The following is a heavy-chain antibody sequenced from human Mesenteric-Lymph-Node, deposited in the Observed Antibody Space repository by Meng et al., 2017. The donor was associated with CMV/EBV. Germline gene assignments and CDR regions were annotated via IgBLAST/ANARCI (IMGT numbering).Heavy chain of an antibody. CDR3: ATVDCADWYPYFPH. CDR2: LYVAAHT. Sequence: YGVAVSPNYISWRRQSPGKALTSVSILYVAAHTSCAGSVTLRFIISRDNSTDPLYLQMTSLRVHDTAVYYCATVDCADWYPYFPHWGQGTLVTVSS. CDR1: GVAVSPNY. D-gene: IGHD3-9*01. J-gene: IGHJ1*01. V-gene: IGHV3-66*02.